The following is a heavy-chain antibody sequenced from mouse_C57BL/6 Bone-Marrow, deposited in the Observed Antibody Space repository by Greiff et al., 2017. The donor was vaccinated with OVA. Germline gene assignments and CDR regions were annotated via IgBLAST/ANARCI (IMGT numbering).Heavy chain of an antibody. D-gene: IGHD3-2*02. V-gene: IGHV5-9-1*02. CDR3: TRDSSGYYY. CDR1: GFTFSSYA. Sequence: EVKVVESGEGLVKPGGSLKLSCAASGFTFSSYAMSWVRQTPEKRLEWVAYISSGGDYIYYADTVKGRFTISRDNARNTLYLQMSSLKSEDTAMYYCTRDSSGYYYWGQGTLVTVSA. CDR2: ISSGGDYI. J-gene: IGHJ3*01.